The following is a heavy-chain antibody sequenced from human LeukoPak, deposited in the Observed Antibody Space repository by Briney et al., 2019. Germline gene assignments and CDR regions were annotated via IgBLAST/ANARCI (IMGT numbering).Heavy chain of an antibody. CDR2: ISYDGSNK. V-gene: IGHV3-30-3*01. Sequence: PGRSLRLSCAASGFTFSSYAMHWVRQAPGKGLEWVAVISYDGSNKYYADSVKGRFTISRDNSRNTLYLQMNSLRAEDTAVYYCARDFNNGGENWCDPWGQGTLVTVSS. J-gene: IGHJ5*02. CDR3: ARDFNNGGENWCDP. CDR1: GFTFSSYA. D-gene: IGHD2-8*01.